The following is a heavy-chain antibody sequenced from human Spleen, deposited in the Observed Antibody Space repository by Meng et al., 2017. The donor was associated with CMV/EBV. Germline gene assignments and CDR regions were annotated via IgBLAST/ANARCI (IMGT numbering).Heavy chain of an antibody. V-gene: IGHV4-59*01. Sequence: SETLSLTCTVSGGSISTYYWSWIRQSPGKQLEWIGYIYYSGSTSYNPSLKSPITISVDTSKNQFSLQLNSVTAADTAVYYCARARNTGVSGRRYFDLWGRGTLVTVSS. CDR2: IYYSGST. CDR3: ARARNTGVSGRRYFDL. J-gene: IGHJ2*01. CDR1: GGSISTYY. D-gene: IGHD5-18*01.